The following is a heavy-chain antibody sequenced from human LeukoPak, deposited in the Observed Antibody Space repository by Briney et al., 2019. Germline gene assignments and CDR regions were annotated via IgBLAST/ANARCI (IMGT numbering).Heavy chain of an antibody. CDR2: ISSSSTYM. V-gene: IGHV3-21*01. CDR1: GFTFSSYN. J-gene: IGHJ4*02. D-gene: IGHD2-21*02. Sequence: GGSLRLSCAASGFTFSSYNLNWVRQAPGKGLEWLSSISSSSTYMYYADSVKGRFTISRDNAKNSLYLQMNSLGAEDTAVYYCARGRGDSRLTPHDYWGQGPRVTVS. CDR3: ARGRGDSRLTPHDY.